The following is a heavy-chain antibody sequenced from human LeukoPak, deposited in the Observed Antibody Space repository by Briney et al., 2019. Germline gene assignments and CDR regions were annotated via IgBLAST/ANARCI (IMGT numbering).Heavy chain of an antibody. V-gene: IGHV3-30*02. CDR2: IRYDGSNK. D-gene: IGHD1-20*01. Sequence: GGSLRLSCAASGFTFSSYGMHWVRQAPGKGLEWVAFIRYDGSNKYYADSVKGRFTISRDNSKNTVYLQMNSLRAEDTAVYYCARGEYNWNDLHLWGQGTLVTVSS. CDR3: ARGEYNWNDLHL. J-gene: IGHJ5*02. CDR1: GFTFSSYG.